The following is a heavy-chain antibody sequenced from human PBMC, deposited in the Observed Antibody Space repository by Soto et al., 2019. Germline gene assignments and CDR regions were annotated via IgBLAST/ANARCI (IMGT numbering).Heavy chain of an antibody. CDR3: ARGWEYSSSPKMGYYYYGMDV. D-gene: IGHD6-6*01. V-gene: IGHV3-11*06. Sequence: GSLRLSCAASGFTFSDYYMSWIRQAPGKGLEWVSYISSSSSYTNYADSVKGRFTISRDNAKNSLYLQMNSLRAEDTAVYYCARGWEYSSSPKMGYYYYGMDVWGQGTTVTVSS. J-gene: IGHJ6*02. CDR2: ISSSSSYT. CDR1: GFTFSDYY.